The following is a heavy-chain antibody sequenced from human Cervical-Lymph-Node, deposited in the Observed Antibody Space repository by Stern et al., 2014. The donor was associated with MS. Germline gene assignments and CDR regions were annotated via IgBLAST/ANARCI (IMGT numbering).Heavy chain of an antibody. CDR3: ARDFDSGTNY. CDR2: VNSDGSYT. CDR1: GFTFSKYW. Sequence: EVQLVESGGGLVQPGGSLRLSCAASGFTFSKYWMPWVRQAPGKGLVLISRVNSDGSYTNYADPVKGRFTISRDNAKNTLYLQMDSLRVEDTAIYYCARDFDSGTNYWGQGTLVTVSS. J-gene: IGHJ4*02. V-gene: IGHV3-74*01. D-gene: IGHD1-14*01.